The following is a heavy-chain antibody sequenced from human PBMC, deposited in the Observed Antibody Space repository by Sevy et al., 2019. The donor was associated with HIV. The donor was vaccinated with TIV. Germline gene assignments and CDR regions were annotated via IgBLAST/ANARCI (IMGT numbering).Heavy chain of an antibody. D-gene: IGHD2-15*01. V-gene: IGHV3-15*01. CDR2: IKSKTDGGTT. J-gene: IGHJ4*02. CDR3: TTEHQQLDIVVVVAATVIPFDY. Sequence: GGSLRLSCAASGFTFSNAWMSWVRQAPGKGLEWVGRIKSKTDGGTTDYAAPVKGRFTISRDDSKNTLYLQMNSLKTEDTAVYYCTTEHQQLDIVVVVAATVIPFDYWGQGTLVTVSS. CDR1: GFTFSNAW.